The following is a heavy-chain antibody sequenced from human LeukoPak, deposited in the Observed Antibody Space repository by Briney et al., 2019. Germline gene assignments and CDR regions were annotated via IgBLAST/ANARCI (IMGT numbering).Heavy chain of an antibody. CDR1: GFTFSSYW. CDR3: ARDRGYSYGNYYYYYGMDV. CDR2: INSDGSST. Sequence: GGSLRLSCAASGFTFSSYWMHWVRQAPGKGLVWVSRINSDGSSTSYADSVKGRFTISRDNAKNTPYLQMNSLRAEDTAVYYCARDRGYSYGNYYYYYGMDVWGQGTTVTVSS. V-gene: IGHV3-74*01. J-gene: IGHJ6*02. D-gene: IGHD5-18*01.